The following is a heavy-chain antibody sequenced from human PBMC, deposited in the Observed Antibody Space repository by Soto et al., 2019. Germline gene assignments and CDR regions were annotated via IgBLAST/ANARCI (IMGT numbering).Heavy chain of an antibody. CDR3: ARDNSAATGVLDH. D-gene: IGHD1-1*01. Sequence: QVQLVQSGAEVKNPGASVKLSCKASGYTFTNYYLHWVRQAPGQGLEWVGMINPSARSASYAQKLRGRLTLDRDTSTTTVYMELRRLTFEDTAVYFCARDNSAATGVLDHWGQGTLVTVSS. CDR2: INPSARSA. J-gene: IGHJ4*02. CDR1: GYTFTNYY. V-gene: IGHV1-46*04.